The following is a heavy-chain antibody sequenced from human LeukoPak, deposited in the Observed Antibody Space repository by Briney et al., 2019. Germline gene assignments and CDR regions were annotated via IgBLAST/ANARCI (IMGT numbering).Heavy chain of an antibody. Sequence: ASVKVSCKASGYTFTSYGISWVRQAPGQGLEWMGIINPSGGSTSYAQKFQGRVTMTRDMSTSTVYMELSSLRSEDTAVYYCARVSIAVADWGWFDPWGQGTLVTVSS. CDR1: GYTFTSYG. V-gene: IGHV1-46*01. CDR2: INPSGGST. D-gene: IGHD6-19*01. J-gene: IGHJ5*02. CDR3: ARVSIAVADWGWFDP.